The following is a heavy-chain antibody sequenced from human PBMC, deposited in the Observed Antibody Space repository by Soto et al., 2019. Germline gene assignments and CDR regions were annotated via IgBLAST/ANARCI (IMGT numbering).Heavy chain of an antibody. CDR1: GGSISSSSYY. V-gene: IGHV4-39*01. J-gene: IGHJ4*02. CDR2: IYYSGST. CDR3: ARHQSDVVVVPAPDY. Sequence: QLQLQESGPGLVKPSETLSLTCTVSGGSISSSSYYWGWIRQPPGKGLEWIGSIYYSGSTYYNPSLKSRVTISVDTSKNQFSLKLSSVTAADTAVYYCARHQSDVVVVPAPDYWGQGTLVTVSS. D-gene: IGHD2-2*01.